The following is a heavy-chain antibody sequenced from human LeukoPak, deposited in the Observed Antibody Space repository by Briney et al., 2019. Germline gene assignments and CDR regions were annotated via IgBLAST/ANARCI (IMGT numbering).Heavy chain of an antibody. CDR1: GGSISSSSYY. CDR2: IYYSGST. D-gene: IGHD3-10*01. V-gene: IGHV4-39*07. Sequence: PSETLSLTCTVSGGSISSSSYYWGWIRQPPGKGLEWIGSIYYSGSTYYNPSLKSRVTISVDTSKNQFSLKLSSVTAADTAVYYCARLRQGVRDSLIDYWGQGTLVTVSS. CDR3: ARLRQGVRDSLIDY. J-gene: IGHJ4*02.